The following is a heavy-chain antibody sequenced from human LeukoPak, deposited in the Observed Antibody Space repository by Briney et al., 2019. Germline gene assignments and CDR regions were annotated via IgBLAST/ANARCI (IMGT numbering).Heavy chain of an antibody. J-gene: IGHJ2*01. CDR1: GGSISSSSHY. V-gene: IGHV4-39*01. Sequence: SETLSLTCTVSGGSISSSSHYWGWIRQPPGKGLEWIGSIYYSGSTYYNPSLKSRVTISVDTSRNQFSLKLSSVTAADTAVYYCATHDPDILTGLGYFDLWGRGTLVTVSS. CDR2: IYYSGST. D-gene: IGHD3-9*01. CDR3: ATHDPDILTGLGYFDL.